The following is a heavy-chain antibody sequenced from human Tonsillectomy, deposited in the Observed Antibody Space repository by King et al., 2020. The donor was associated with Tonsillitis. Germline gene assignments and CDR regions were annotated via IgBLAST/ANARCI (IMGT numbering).Heavy chain of an antibody. CDR1: GFTFSDYY. CDR3: ARGGANRGQLWLIY. J-gene: IGHJ4*02. CDR2: ISSSSSYT. Sequence: VQLVESGGGLVKPGGSLRLSCAASGFTFSDYYMSWIRQAPGKGLEGVSYISSSSSYTNYANYVKGRFTISRDNAKNSLYLQMNSLRAEDTAVYYCARGGANRGQLWLIYWGQGTLVTVSS. D-gene: IGHD5-18*01. V-gene: IGHV3-11*05.